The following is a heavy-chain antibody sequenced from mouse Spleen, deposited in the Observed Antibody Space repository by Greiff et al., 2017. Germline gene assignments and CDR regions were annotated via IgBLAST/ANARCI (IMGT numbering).Heavy chain of an antibody. CDR1: GYTFTSYW. Sequence: QVQLKESGAELVKPGASVKLSCKASGYTFTSYWMHWVKQRPGRGLEWIGRIDPNSGGTKYNEKFKSKATLTVDKPSSTAYMQLSSLTSEDSAVYYCARGPYGYQFPYYYAMDYWGQGTSVTVSS. V-gene: IGHV1-72*01. J-gene: IGHJ4*01. CDR3: ARGPYGYQFPYYYAMDY. CDR2: IDPNSGGT. D-gene: IGHD2-2*01.